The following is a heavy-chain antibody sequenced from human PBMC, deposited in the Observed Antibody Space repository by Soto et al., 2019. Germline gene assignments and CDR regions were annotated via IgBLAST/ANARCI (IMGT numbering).Heavy chain of an antibody. CDR2: IKSKTDGGTT. V-gene: IGHV3-15*07. J-gene: IGHJ6*02. Sequence: GGSLRLSCAASGFTFSNAWMNWVRQAPGKGLEWVGRIKSKTDGGTTDYAAPVKGRFTISRDDSKNTLYLQMNSLKPEDTAVYYCTTLSITIFGVVLMDVWGQGTTVTVAS. D-gene: IGHD3-3*01. CDR3: TTLSITIFGVVLMDV. CDR1: GFTFSNAW.